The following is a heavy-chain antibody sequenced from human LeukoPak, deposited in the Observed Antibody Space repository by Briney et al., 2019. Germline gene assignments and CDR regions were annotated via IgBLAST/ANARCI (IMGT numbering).Heavy chain of an antibody. CDR1: GFTFSSYE. J-gene: IGHJ4*02. CDR3: VREMLAASGLDY. CDR2: ISSDGTSI. D-gene: IGHD6-13*01. Sequence: PGGSLRLSCVASGFTFSSYEMTWVRQAPGKGLEWLSHISSDGTSIYSADSVKGRFTVSRDNAKNSLYLQMNNLRAEDTAIYYCVREMLAASGLDYWGQGILLTVS. V-gene: IGHV3-48*03.